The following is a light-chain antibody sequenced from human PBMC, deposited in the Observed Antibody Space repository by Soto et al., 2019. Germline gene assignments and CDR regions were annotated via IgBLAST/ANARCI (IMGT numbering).Light chain of an antibody. Sequence: EIVLTQSPGTLSLSPGERATLSCRASQSVSNNFLAWYQQKPGQAPRLFIYGASSRATGIPDRFSGSGSGTDFTLTISRLEPEDCAVYYCHQYSSSPLTFGGGTKVEI. J-gene: IGKJ4*01. CDR3: HQYSSSPLT. CDR1: QSVSNNF. CDR2: GAS. V-gene: IGKV3-20*01.